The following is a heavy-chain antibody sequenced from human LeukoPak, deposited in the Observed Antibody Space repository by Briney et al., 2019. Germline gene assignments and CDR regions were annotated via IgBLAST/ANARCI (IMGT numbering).Heavy chain of an antibody. Sequence: PGGSLRLSCAASGFTFSRYWMTWIRQPPGKGLEWVANINQDGSERYYVDSVKGRFTVSRDNAWNSLYLQMNSLRAEDTALYYCVTFLDNLERHLDFDYWGQGTLVAVSS. D-gene: IGHD3/OR15-3a*01. CDR1: GFTFSRYW. CDR3: VTFLDNLERHLDFDY. CDR2: INQDGSER. J-gene: IGHJ4*02. V-gene: IGHV3-7*01.